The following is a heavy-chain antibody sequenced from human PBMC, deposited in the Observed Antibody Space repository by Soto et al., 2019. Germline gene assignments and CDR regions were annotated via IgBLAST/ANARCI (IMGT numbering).Heavy chain of an antibody. CDR2: IYYSGST. V-gene: IGHV4-39*01. CDR1: GGSISSSSYY. CDR3: ARSPRTSKPGRFDI. J-gene: IGHJ3*02. Sequence: SETLSLTCTVSGGSISSSSYYWGWIRQPPGKGLEWIGSIYYSGSTYYNPSLKSRVTISVDTSKNQFSLKLSSVTAADTAVYHCARSPRTSKPGRFDIWGQGTMVTVSS.